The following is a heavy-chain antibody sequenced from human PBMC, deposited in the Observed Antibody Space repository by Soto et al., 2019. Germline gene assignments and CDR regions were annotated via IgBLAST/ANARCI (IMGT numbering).Heavy chain of an antibody. Sequence: QVQLVQSGAEVKKPGSSVKVSCEASGGTFSSYSFSWVRQAPGQGLEWMGGVVPILGMANYAQKFQGRVTITADKSTSTVYMEMRSLRSDDTAVYYCARGGAVVVPGSVDRHNWFDPWGQGTLVTVSS. J-gene: IGHJ5*02. CDR2: VVPILGMA. D-gene: IGHD2-2*01. CDR1: GGTFSSYS. V-gene: IGHV1-69*02. CDR3: ARGGAVVVPGSVDRHNWFDP.